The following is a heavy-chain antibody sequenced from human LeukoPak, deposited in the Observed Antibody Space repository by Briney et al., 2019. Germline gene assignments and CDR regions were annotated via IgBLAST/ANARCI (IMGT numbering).Heavy chain of an antibody. J-gene: IGHJ4*02. CDR3: AKDGAMIVVGAFDY. D-gene: IGHD3-22*01. CDR1: GFTFSSYA. CDR2: ISGSGGST. Sequence: GGSLRLSCAASGFTFSSYAMSWVRQAPGKGLEWVSAISGSGGSTYYADSVKGRFTISRDNSKNTLYLQMDSLRAEDTAVYYCAKDGAMIVVGAFDYWGQGTLVTVSS. V-gene: IGHV3-23*01.